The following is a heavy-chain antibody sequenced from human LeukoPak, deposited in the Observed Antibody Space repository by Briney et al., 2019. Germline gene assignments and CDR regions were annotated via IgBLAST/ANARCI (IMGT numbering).Heavy chain of an antibody. Sequence: GASVKVSCKASGGTFSSYAISWVRQAPGQGLEWMGGIIPIFGTANYAQKFQGRVTITADESTSTAYMELSSLRSEDTAVYYCARAPYSGSYPFDYWGQGTLVTVSS. CDR3: ARAPYSGSYPFDY. CDR2: IIPIFGTA. J-gene: IGHJ4*02. V-gene: IGHV1-69*13. D-gene: IGHD1-26*01. CDR1: GGTFSSYA.